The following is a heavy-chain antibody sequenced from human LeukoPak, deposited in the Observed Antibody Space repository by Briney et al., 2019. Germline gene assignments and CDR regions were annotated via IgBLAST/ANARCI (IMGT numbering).Heavy chain of an antibody. Sequence: PGGSLRLSCAASGFTFSSYAMSWVRQAPGEGLEWVSAISGSGGSTYYADSVKGRFTISRDNSKNTLYLQMNSLRAEDTAVYYCAKDLLRQPSAFDIWGQGTMVTVSS. CDR2: ISGSGGST. V-gene: IGHV3-23*01. CDR1: GFTFSSYA. J-gene: IGHJ3*02. D-gene: IGHD2/OR15-2a*01. CDR3: AKDLLRQPSAFDI.